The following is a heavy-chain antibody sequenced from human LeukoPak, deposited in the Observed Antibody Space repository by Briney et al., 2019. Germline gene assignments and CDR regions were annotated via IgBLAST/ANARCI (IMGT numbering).Heavy chain of an antibody. Sequence: PGGSVRLSCAASGFTFSGSAMHWVRQASGKGLEWVGRIRSKANSYATAYAASVKGRFTISRDDSKNTAYLQMNSLKTEDTAVYYCTRQATFTIFGVVSDAFDIWGQGTMVTVSS. CDR1: GFTFSGSA. D-gene: IGHD3-3*01. V-gene: IGHV3-73*01. CDR3: TRQATFTIFGVVSDAFDI. CDR2: IRSKANSYAT. J-gene: IGHJ3*02.